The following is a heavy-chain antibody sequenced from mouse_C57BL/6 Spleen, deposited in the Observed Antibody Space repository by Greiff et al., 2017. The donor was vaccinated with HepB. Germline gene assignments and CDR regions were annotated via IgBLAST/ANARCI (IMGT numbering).Heavy chain of an antibody. D-gene: IGHD1-1*01. CDR2: IDPSDSYT. J-gene: IGHJ2*01. V-gene: IGHV1-69*01. CDR3: ARAGHYGSSGY. Sequence: VQLQQPGAELVMPGASVKLSCKASGYTFTSYWMHWVKQRPGQGLEWIGEIDPSDSYTNYNQKFKGKSTLTVDKSSSTAYMQRSSLTSEDSAVYYCARAGHYGSSGYWGQGTTLTVSS. CDR1: GYTFTSYW.